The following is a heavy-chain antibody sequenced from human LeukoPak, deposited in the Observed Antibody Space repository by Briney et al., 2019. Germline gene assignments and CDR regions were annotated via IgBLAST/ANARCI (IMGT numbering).Heavy chain of an antibody. V-gene: IGHV1-2*02. CDR3: ATGYSYGSGSYQGHYYYMDV. CDR1: GYTFTSYD. CDR2: INPNSGGT. D-gene: IGHD3-10*01. J-gene: IGHJ6*03. Sequence: GASVKVSCKASGYTFTSYDINWVRQAPGQGLEWMGWINPNSGGTNYAQKFQGRVTMTRDTSISTAYMELSRLRSEDTAVYYCATGYSYGSGSYQGHYYYMDVWGKGTTVTVSS.